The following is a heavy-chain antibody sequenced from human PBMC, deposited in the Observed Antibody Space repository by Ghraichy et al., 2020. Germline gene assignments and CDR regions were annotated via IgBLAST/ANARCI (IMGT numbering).Heavy chain of an antibody. CDR2: INPNTDVT. V-gene: IGHV1-2*02. Sequence: ASVKVSCKASGYTFTGYYLHWVRQAPGQGLEWMGWINPNTDVTNSAQKFQGRLTMTRDTSISTVYMELSGLTSDDTAVYYCARDDGSYRDYWGQGTLVTVSS. CDR3: ARDDGSYRDY. D-gene: IGHD3-10*01. CDR1: GYTFTGYY. J-gene: IGHJ4*02.